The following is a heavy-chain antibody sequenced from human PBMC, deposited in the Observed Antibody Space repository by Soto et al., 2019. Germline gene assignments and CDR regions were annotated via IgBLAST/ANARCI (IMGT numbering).Heavy chain of an antibody. V-gene: IGHV3-23*01. J-gene: IGHJ4*02. D-gene: IGHD4-17*01. Sequence: EVQLLESGGGLVQPGGSLRLSCAASGFTFSSYAMSWVRQAPGKGLEWVSAISGSGGSTYYADSVKGRFTHSRDNSKNPLYLQMNSLRAEDPAVYYGAKGGTLRHDYWGQGTLVTGSS. CDR2: ISGSGGST. CDR3: AKGGTLRHDY. CDR1: GFTFSSYA.